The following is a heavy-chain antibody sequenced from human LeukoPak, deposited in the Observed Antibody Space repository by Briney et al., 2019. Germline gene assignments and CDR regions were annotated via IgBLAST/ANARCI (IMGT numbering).Heavy chain of an antibody. CDR2: IYYSGST. D-gene: IGHD3-16*01. CDR1: GGSISSYY. CDR3: ARLVLGYMDV. V-gene: IGHV4-59*08. Sequence: SETLSLTCTVSGGSISSYYWSWIRQPPGKGLEWIGYIYYSGSTNYNPSLKSRVTISVDTSKNQFSLKLSSVTAADTAVYYCARLVLGYMDVWGKGTTVTVSS. J-gene: IGHJ6*03.